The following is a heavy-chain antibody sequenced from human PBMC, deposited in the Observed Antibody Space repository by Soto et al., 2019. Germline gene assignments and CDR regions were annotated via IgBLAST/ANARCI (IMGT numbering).Heavy chain of an antibody. CDR3: ARAKPTIFAMVITDIHFDY. Sequence: ASVKVSCKASGGTFSSYVISWVRQAPGQGLEWMGGIIPIFGTTNYTQKFQGRVTITADESTSTAYMELSSLRSEDTAVYYCARAKPTIFAMVITDIHFDYWGQGTLVTVS. J-gene: IGHJ4*02. CDR1: GGTFSSYV. CDR2: IIPIFGTT. D-gene: IGHD3-3*01. V-gene: IGHV1-69*13.